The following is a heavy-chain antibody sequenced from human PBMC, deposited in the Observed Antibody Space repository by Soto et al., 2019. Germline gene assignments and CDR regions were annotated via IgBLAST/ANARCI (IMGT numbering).Heavy chain of an antibody. V-gene: IGHV1-46*01. D-gene: IGHD2-21*01. Sequence: QVQLVQSGAEVKKPGASVKISCKASGYTFIHYYIHWVRQAPGPGLEWMAIINPNGGSTNYAQKFQGRVTVTSDTSTTTVSMELNSLESADTAVYFCARSLLQGDFWGQGTLVTVYS. CDR2: INPNGGST. CDR1: GYTFIHYY. CDR3: ARSLLQGDF. J-gene: IGHJ4*02.